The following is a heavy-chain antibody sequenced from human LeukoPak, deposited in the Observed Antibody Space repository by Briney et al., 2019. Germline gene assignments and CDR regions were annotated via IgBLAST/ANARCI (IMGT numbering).Heavy chain of an antibody. CDR1: GFTFSSYA. V-gene: IGHV3-23*01. J-gene: IGHJ4*02. CDR3: AKAILSGGGSCFFDY. D-gene: IGHD2-15*01. Sequence: GGSLRLSCAASGFTFSSYAMSWVRQAPGKGLEWGSAISGSGGSTYYADSVKGRFTISRDNSKNTLYLQMNSLRAEDTAVYYCAKAILSGGGSCFFDYWGQGTLVTVSS. CDR2: ISGSGGST.